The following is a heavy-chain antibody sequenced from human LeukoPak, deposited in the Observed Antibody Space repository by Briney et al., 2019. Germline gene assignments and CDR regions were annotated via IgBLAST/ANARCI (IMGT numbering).Heavy chain of an antibody. CDR1: GYTLTELS. CDR3: ATDIVVVVAAYAFDI. D-gene: IGHD2-15*01. Sequence: ASVKVSCKVSGYTLTELSMHWLRQAPGKGLEWMGGFDPEDGETIYAQKFQGRVTMTEDTSTDTAYMELSSLRSEDTAVYYCATDIVVVVAAYAFDIWGQGTMVTVSS. J-gene: IGHJ3*02. CDR2: FDPEDGET. V-gene: IGHV1-24*01.